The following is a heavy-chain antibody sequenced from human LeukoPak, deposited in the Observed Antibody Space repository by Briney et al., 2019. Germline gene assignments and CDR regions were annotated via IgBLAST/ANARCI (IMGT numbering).Heavy chain of an antibody. D-gene: IGHD2-2*02. J-gene: IGHJ3*02. Sequence: GDSVKVSCKASGYTFTSYAMHWVRQAPGQRLEWMGWINAGNGNTKYSQKFQGRVTITRDTSASTAYMELSSLRSEDTAVYYCARDCSSTSCYIAFDIWGQGTMVTVSS. CDR3: ARDCSSTSCYIAFDI. CDR1: GYTFTSYA. V-gene: IGHV1-3*01. CDR2: INAGNGNT.